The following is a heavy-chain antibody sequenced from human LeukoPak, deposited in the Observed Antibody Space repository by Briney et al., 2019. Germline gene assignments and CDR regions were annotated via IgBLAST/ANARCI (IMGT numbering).Heavy chain of an antibody. V-gene: IGHV4-39*01. D-gene: IGHD3-10*01. CDR2: IYYSGST. CDR1: GGSISSSSYY. J-gene: IGHJ5*02. CDR3: ASRPYYGSGSSFDP. Sequence: PSETLSLTCTVSGGSISSSSYYWGWIRQPPGKGLEWIGSIYYSGSTYYNPSLKSRVTISIDTSKNQFSLKLSSVTAADTAVYYCASRPYYGSGSSFDPWGRGTLVTVSS.